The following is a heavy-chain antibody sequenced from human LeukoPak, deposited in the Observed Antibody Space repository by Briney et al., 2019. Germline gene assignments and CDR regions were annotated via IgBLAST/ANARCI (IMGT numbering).Heavy chain of an antibody. J-gene: IGHJ4*02. CDR1: GFTFSSYG. CDR2: IWYDGSNK. CDR3: ARDGGYCSGGSCYPLDYFDY. Sequence: GRSLRLSCAASGFTFSSYGMHWVRQAPGKGLEWVAVIWYDGSNKYYADSVKGRFTISRDNSKNTLYLQMNGLRAEDTAVYYCARDGGYCSGGSCYPLDYFDYWGQGTLVTVSS. D-gene: IGHD2-15*01. V-gene: IGHV3-33*01.